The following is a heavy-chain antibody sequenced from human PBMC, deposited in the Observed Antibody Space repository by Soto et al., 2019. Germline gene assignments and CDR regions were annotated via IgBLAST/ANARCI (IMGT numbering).Heavy chain of an antibody. CDR3: AKDRDYPRDQFHY. V-gene: IGHV3-30-3*01. Sequence: LRLSCAASGFTFSSYAMHWVRQAPGKGLEWVAVISYDGSNKYYADSVKGRFTISRDNSKNTLYLQMNSLRAEDTAVYYCAKDRDYPRDQFHYWGQGTLVTVSS. D-gene: IGHD2-2*01. CDR1: GFTFSSYA. CDR2: ISYDGSNK. J-gene: IGHJ4*02.